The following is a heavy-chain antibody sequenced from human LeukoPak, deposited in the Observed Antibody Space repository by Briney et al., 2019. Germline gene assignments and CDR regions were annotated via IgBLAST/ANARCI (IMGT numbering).Heavy chain of an antibody. V-gene: IGHV4-38-2*02. CDR3: ARDRPHYDFWSGYYSDPRDY. Sequence: PSETLSLTCAVSGYSISSGYYWGWIRQPPGKGLEWIXSIYHXGSTYYNPSLKGRVTISVDTSKNQFSLKLSSVTAADTAVYYCARDRPHYDFWSGYYSDPRDYWGQGTLVTVSS. D-gene: IGHD3-3*01. J-gene: IGHJ4*02. CDR2: IYHXGST. CDR1: GYSISSGYY.